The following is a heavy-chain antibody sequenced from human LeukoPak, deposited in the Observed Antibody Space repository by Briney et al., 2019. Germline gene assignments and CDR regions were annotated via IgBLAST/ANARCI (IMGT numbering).Heavy chain of an antibody. V-gene: IGHV4-39*01. CDR2: TYYSGST. CDR3: ARLGDYGEYYFDY. D-gene: IGHD4-17*01. CDR1: GGSISSSSYY. J-gene: IGHJ4*02. Sequence: SETLSLTCTVSGGSISSSSYYWGWIRQPPGKGLEWIGSTYYSGSTYYNPSLKSRVTISVDTSKNQFSLKLSSVTAADTAVYYCARLGDYGEYYFDYWGQGTLVTVSS.